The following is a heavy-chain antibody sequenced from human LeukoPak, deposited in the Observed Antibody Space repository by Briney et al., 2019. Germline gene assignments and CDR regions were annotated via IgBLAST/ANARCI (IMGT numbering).Heavy chain of an antibody. Sequence: PGGSLRLSCATSGFTFSTSWMHWVRQAPGKGLVWVSRINTDGNTRVYADSVKGRFTISRDNAKNTLYLQMNSLRADDTAVYYCVRDMGYYDKVWGQGTLVTVSS. V-gene: IGHV3-74*01. J-gene: IGHJ4*02. CDR2: INTDGNTR. CDR1: GFTFSTSW. D-gene: IGHD3-22*01. CDR3: VRDMGYYDKV.